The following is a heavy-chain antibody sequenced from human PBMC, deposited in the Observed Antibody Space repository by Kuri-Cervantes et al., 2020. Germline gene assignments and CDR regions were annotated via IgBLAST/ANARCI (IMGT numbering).Heavy chain of an antibody. Sequence: ASVKVSCQASGYTFTSYDINWVRQATGQGLEWMGWMNPNSGNTGYAQKFQGRVTMTRNTSISTAYMELSSLRSADTAVYYCARERGYSCGLSDFDIWGQGTMVTVSS. J-gene: IGHJ3*02. V-gene: IGHV1-8*01. CDR3: ARERGYSCGLSDFDI. CDR1: GYTFTSYD. CDR2: MNPNSGNT. D-gene: IGHD5-18*01.